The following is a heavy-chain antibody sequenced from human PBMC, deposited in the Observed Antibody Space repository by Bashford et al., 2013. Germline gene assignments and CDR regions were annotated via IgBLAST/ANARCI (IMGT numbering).Heavy chain of an antibody. Sequence: LLYSSETLSLTCAVYGESFSGFHWSWIRQPPGKGLEWIGEIDHSGTTNSNPSLKSRVITSVDTSKNQFSLKLSSVTAADTAVYFCARGVMIYAAEGRMDVWGQGTTVTVSS. CDR1: GESFSGFH. CDR3: ARGVMIYAAEGRMDV. V-gene: IGHV4-34*01. CDR2: IDHSGTT. D-gene: IGHD3/OR15-3a*01. J-gene: IGHJ6*02.